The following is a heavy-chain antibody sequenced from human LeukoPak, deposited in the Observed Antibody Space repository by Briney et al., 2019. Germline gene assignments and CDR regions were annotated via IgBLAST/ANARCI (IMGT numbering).Heavy chain of an antibody. CDR1: GFTFSSYV. D-gene: IGHD3-22*01. V-gene: IGHV3-48*03. Sequence: AGGSLRLSCAASGFTFSSYVMNWVRQAPGKGLEWVSYISSSGSTIYYADSVKGRFTISRDNAKNSLYLQMNSLRAEDTAVYYCARGRRGYSDAFDIWGQGTMVTVSS. J-gene: IGHJ3*02. CDR2: ISSSGSTI. CDR3: ARGRRGYSDAFDI.